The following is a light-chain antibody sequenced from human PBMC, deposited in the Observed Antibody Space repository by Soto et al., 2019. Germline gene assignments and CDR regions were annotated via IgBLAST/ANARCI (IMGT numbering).Light chain of an antibody. CDR2: DAS. CDR1: QSVSSY. V-gene: IGKV3-11*01. J-gene: IGKJ5*01. CDR3: QQRSNGSSNI. Sequence: GFPKSPATVPLCPGERATLSCRASQSVSSYLAWYQQKPGQAPRLLIYDASNRAPGLPARFRGRGSGPAFALTISSLEPEEFAVYFCQQRSNGSSNIFGPGTRLEIK.